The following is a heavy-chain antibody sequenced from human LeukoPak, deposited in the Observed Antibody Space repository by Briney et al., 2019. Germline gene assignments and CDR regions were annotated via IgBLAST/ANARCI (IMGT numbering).Heavy chain of an antibody. CDR3: AATRITMVRGVIGVY. CDR1: GFTVSSNY. V-gene: IGHV3-53*01. CDR2: IYSGGST. J-gene: IGHJ4*02. D-gene: IGHD3-10*01. Sequence: PGGSLRLSCAASGFTVSSNYMSWVRQAPGKGLEWVSVIYSGGSTYYADSVKGRFTISRDNSKNTLYPQMNSLRAEDTAVYYCAATRITMVRGVIGVYWGQGTLVTVSS.